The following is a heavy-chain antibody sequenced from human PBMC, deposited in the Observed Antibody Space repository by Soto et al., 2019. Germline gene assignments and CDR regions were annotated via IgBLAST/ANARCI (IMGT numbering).Heavy chain of an antibody. CDR2: ISYDGSNK. V-gene: IGHV3-30-3*01. Sequence: GGSLSLSCAPSGFTFSSYAMHWVCQAPGKGLERLAVISYDGSNKYYADSVKGRFTIARDNSKNTLYLQMNSLRAEDTAVYYCANNSFREQLVRCCYYYYRMDVWGQGTTLTV. CDR3: ANNSFREQLVRCCYYYYRMDV. D-gene: IGHD6-6*01. CDR1: GFTFSSYA. J-gene: IGHJ6*02.